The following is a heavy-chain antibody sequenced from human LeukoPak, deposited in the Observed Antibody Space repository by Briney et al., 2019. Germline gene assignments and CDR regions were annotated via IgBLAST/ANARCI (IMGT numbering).Heavy chain of an antibody. CDR2: ISVTSSTI. CDR3: ARRIAVAPKMYYYYYMDV. V-gene: IGHV3-48*01. J-gene: IGHJ6*03. CDR1: GFTLSSYS. Sequence: GGSLRLSCAASGFTLSSYSMNWVRQAPGKGLEWVSYISVTSSTIYYADSVKGRFTISRDNAKKSLYLQMNSLGAEDTAVYYCARRIAVAPKMYYYYYMDVWGKGTTVTVSS. D-gene: IGHD6-19*01.